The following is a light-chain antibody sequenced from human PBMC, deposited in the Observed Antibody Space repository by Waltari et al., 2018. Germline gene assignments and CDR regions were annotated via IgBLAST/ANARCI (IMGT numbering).Light chain of an antibody. CDR3: QQRANWPLT. Sequence: EIVLTQSPGTLSLSPGERANLSCRASQSVTRYLAWYQQKPGLAPRLLIYDTSNRATSIPARFIGSGSGTDFSLTITSLESEDFAVYYCQQRANWPLTFGGGTKVEIK. V-gene: IGKV3-11*01. CDR1: QSVTRY. CDR2: DTS. J-gene: IGKJ4*01.